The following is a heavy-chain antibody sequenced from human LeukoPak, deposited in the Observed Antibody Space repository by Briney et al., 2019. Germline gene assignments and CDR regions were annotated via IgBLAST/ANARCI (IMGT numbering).Heavy chain of an antibody. D-gene: IGHD3-22*01. CDR3: AKTGYYYDSSGYYNWFDP. V-gene: IGHV4-59*01. J-gene: IGHJ5*02. CDR1: GDSISSYY. Sequence: PSKTLSLTCTVSGDSISSYYWCWILQPPGKGLEWIGYIYYSGSTNYNPSLKSRVTISVDTSKNQFSLKLSSVTAADTAVYYCAKTGYYYDSSGYYNWFDPWGQGTLVTVSS. CDR2: IYYSGST.